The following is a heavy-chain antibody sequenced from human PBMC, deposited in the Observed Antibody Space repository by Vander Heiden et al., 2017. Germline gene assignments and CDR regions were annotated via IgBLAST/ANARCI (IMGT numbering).Heavy chain of an antibody. CDR1: GITFSEHY. D-gene: IGHD2-15*01. V-gene: IGHV3-11*01. CDR2: ISSSGSTI. J-gene: IGHJ6*02. CDR3: ARGVLLVYYYYGMDV. Sequence: APGITFSEHYMSWIRQAPGKGLEWVSYISSSGSTIYYADSVKGRFTISRDNAKNSLYLQMNSLRAEDTAVYYCARGVLLVYYYYGMDVWGQGTTVTVSS.